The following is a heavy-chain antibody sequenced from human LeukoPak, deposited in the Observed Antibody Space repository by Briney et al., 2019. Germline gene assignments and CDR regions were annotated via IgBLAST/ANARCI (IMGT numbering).Heavy chain of an antibody. J-gene: IGHJ4*02. CDR1: GFTFSNYA. D-gene: IGHD6-19*01. CDR3: AKDLIAVGDGYYFDY. V-gene: IGHV3-23*01. CDR2: VSRSGDST. Sequence: GGSLRLSCAASGFTFSNYAMTWIRQAPEKGLEWVSAVSRSGDSTYYADSVKGRFTISRDNSKNTLYLQMGSLRAEDTALYYCAKDLIAVGDGYYFDYWGQGTLVTVSS.